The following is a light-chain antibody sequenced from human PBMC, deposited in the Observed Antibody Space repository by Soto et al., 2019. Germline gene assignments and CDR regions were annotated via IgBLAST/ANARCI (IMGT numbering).Light chain of an antibody. CDR3: QTWGTGIQV. CDR1: SGHSRYA. V-gene: IGLV4-69*01. J-gene: IGLJ2*01. CDR2: VNSDGSH. Sequence: QLVLTQSPSASASLGASVKLTCTLSSGHSRYAIAWHQQQPEKGPRCLMKVNSDGSHTKGDGIPDRFSGSSSGTERFLTISSLQSEDEADYYCQTWGTGIQVFGGGTKVTVL.